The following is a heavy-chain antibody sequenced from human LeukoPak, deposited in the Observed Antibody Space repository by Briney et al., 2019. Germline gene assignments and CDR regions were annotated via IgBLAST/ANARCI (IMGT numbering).Heavy chain of an antibody. CDR1: GFIYSSYG. J-gene: IGHJ4*02. V-gene: IGHV3-23*01. D-gene: IGHD3-22*01. Sequence: GGSLRLSCAASGFIYSSYGMSWVRQAPGKGLEWVSAISGSGGSTYYADSVKGRFTISRDSSKNTLYLQMNSLRAEDTAVYYCAKDYYDSSGFFDYWGQGTLVTVSS. CDR2: ISGSGGST. CDR3: AKDYYDSSGFFDY.